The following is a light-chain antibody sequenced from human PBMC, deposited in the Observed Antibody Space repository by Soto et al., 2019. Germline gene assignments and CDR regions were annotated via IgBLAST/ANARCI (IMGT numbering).Light chain of an antibody. CDR1: SSDVGGDNC. V-gene: IGLV2-11*01. CDR3: WSYAGIYTFDV. J-gene: IGLJ1*01. Sequence: QSALTQPRSVSGSPGQSVTISCTGTSSDVGGDNCVSWYQQHPGKAPKLMIYDVSKRPSGVPDRFSGSKSGDTASLTISGLQAEDEADYYCWSYAGIYTFDVFETGTKVTVL. CDR2: DVS.